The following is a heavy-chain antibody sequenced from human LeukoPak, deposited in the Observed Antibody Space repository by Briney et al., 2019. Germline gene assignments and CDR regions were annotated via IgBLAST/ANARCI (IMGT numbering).Heavy chain of an antibody. CDR3: ARLPNSGADLTWFDP. V-gene: IGHV5-51*01. Sequence: GESLKISCKASGYRFTYYWIAWVGQMPGKGLEWMGIIYPYDSHTRYSPSFQGQVTISADKSISTAYLQWSSLKASDTAMYYCARLPNSGADLTWFDPWGQGTLVTVSS. CDR2: IYPYDSHT. CDR1: GYRFTYYW. D-gene: IGHD3-10*01. J-gene: IGHJ5*02.